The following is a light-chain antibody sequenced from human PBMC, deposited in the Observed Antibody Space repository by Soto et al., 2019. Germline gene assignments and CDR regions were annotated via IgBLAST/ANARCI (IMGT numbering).Light chain of an antibody. CDR1: QSISTY. CDR2: GAS. V-gene: IGKV1-39*01. Sequence: DIEMTQSPSSLSASVGDRVTITCRASQSISTYLNWYQKKPGKAPKSLIYGASTLQSGVPSRFSGSGSGTDFTLTISSLQPEDVATYYGQRTYNAPLLFGGGTKVDIK. J-gene: IGKJ4*01. CDR3: QRTYNAPLL.